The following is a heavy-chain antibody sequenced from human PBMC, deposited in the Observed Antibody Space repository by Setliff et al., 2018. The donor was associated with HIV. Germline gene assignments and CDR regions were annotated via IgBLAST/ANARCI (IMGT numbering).Heavy chain of an antibody. CDR1: GFTFSNYW. Sequence: PGGSLRLSCAASGFTFSNYWMSWVRQAPGKGLEWVANIRQDGSEQFYVDSVKGRFTISRDNSKNTLYLQMNNLRAEDTAVYYCATPSGNYNYWGQGTLVTVSS. V-gene: IGHV3-7*03. CDR2: IRQDGSEQ. J-gene: IGHJ4*02. D-gene: IGHD3-10*01. CDR3: ATPSGNYNY.